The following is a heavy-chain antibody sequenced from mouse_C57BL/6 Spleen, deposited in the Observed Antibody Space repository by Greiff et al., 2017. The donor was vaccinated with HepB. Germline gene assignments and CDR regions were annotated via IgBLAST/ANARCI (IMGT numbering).Heavy chain of an antibody. Sequence: EVKLVESGPGLVKPSQSLSLTCSVTGYSITSGYNWNWIRQFPGNKLEWMGYISYDGSNNYNPSLKNRISITRDTSKNQFFLKLNSVTTEDTATYYCARVYYDYVFDYWGQGTTLTVSS. V-gene: IGHV3-6*01. CDR3: ARVYYDYVFDY. D-gene: IGHD2-4*01. J-gene: IGHJ2*01. CDR2: ISYDGSN. CDR1: GYSITSGYN.